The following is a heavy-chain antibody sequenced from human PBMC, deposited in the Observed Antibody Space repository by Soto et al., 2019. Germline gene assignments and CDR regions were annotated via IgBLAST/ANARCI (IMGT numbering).Heavy chain of an antibody. V-gene: IGHV3-23*01. CDR2: ISGSGGNT. CDR3: AIDKGAGGGSCFDY. D-gene: IGHD2-15*01. Sequence: EVQLLESGGGLVQPGGSLRLSCAASGFTFSNYAMSWVRQAPGKGLEWVSAISGSGGNTYYADSVKGRFTISRDQSKNTLYLQMNSLRAEDTAVYYCAIDKGAGGGSCFDYWGQGTLVTVSS. J-gene: IGHJ4*02. CDR1: GFTFSNYA.